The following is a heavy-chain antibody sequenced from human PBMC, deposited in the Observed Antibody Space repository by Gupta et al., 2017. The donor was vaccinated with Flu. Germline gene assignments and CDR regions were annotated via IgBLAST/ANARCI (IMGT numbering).Heavy chain of an antibody. D-gene: IGHD6-19*01. CDR3: ARDSGGWHRALDS. Sequence: WMTWVRQAPGKGLEWVANIKYDGSEKFYAGSVKGRFTISRDNAKNSLYLQMNSLRIEDTAVYYCARDSGGWHRALDSWGQGTLVTVSS. V-gene: IGHV3-7*01. J-gene: IGHJ4*02. CDR1: W. CDR2: IKYDGSEK.